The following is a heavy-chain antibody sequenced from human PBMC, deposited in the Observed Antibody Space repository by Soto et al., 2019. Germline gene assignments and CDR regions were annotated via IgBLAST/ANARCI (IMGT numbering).Heavy chain of an antibody. V-gene: IGHV1-2*04. CDR1: GYSFTDYH. CDR2: INPKSGGT. CDR3: ARGDSTDCSNGVCSFFYNHDMDV. D-gene: IGHD2-8*01. Sequence: ASVKVSCKASGYSFTDYHIHWVRQAPGQGLEWLGRINPKSGGTSTAQKFQGWVTMTTDTSISTASMELTRLTSGDTAIYYCARGDSTDCSNGVCSFFYNHDMDVWGQGTAVTVSS. J-gene: IGHJ6*02.